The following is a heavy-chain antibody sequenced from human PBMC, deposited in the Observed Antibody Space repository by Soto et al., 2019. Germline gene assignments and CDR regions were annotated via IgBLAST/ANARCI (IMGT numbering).Heavy chain of an antibody. CDR1: GFTFSSYS. Sequence: EVQLLQSGGGLVQPGGSLRLSCAASGFTFSSYSIYWVRQAPGKGLEWVSGISGSGSGTYYADSVKGRFTISRDNSKNTLYLLMSSLRDEDTAVFYCATGSSGYYDTFDYWGQGTMVTVSS. CDR2: ISGSGSGT. CDR3: ATGSSGYYDTFDY. V-gene: IGHV3-23*01. J-gene: IGHJ4*02. D-gene: IGHD3-22*01.